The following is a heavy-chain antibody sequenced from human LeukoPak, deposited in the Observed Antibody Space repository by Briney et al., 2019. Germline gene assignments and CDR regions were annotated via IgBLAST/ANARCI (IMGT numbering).Heavy chain of an antibody. CDR1: GFSFSNYA. CDR3: AKDADRGIVGATSFY. J-gene: IGHJ4*02. Sequence: PGGSLRLSCAVSGFSFSNYAMSWVRQAPGKGLEWVSVIYSGGSTYYADSVKGRFTISRDNSKNTLYLQMNSLRAEDTVVYYCAKDADRGIVGATSFYWGQGTLVTVSS. V-gene: IGHV3-23*03. CDR2: IYSGGST. D-gene: IGHD1-26*01.